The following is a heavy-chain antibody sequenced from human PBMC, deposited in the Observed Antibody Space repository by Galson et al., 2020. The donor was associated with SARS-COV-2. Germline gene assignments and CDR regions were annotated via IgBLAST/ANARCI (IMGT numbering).Heavy chain of an antibody. Sequence: SETLSLTCTVSGGSISSSNYYWGWVRQPPGEGLEWIGSIYYTESNYYNPSLTSRVTMSVDTSRNQFSLKLSSVTAADTAVYYCARQILTGHYSFYYFDFWGQGTLVTVSS. J-gene: IGHJ4*02. CDR3: ARQILTGHYSFYYFDF. CDR2: IYYTESN. CDR1: GGSISSSNYY. D-gene: IGHD3-9*01. V-gene: IGHV4-39*01.